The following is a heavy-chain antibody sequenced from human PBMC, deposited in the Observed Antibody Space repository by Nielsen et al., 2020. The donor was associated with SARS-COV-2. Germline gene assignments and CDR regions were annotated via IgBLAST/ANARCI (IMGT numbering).Heavy chain of an antibody. V-gene: IGHV1-18*01. CDR3: ARSPGMTTFGVWLDA. J-gene: IGHJ5*02. D-gene: IGHD3-16*01. CDR1: GYTFTTYG. CDR2: ISVHNGKT. Sequence: ASVKVSCKASGYTFTTYGISWVRQAPGQGLEWMGWISVHNGKTNYAQNLRGRVTMTTDTSTSTAYMELRSLRSDDTAVYYCARSPGMTTFGVWLDAWGQGTPVTVAS.